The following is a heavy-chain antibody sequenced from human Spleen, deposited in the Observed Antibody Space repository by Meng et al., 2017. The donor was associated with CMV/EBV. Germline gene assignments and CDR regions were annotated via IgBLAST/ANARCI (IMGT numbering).Heavy chain of an antibody. Sequence: GESLKISCAASGFSSSSYWMSWVRQARGKGLEWVSAIGATGDTYYAGSVKGRFTISRETAKKSFYLQMNSLRAGDTAVYYCAISSTRSVEGAFDIWGQGTLVTVSS. J-gene: IGHJ3*02. CDR1: GFSSSSYW. CDR3: AISSTRSVEGAFDI. D-gene: IGHD2-2*01. CDR2: IGATGDT. V-gene: IGHV3-13*01.